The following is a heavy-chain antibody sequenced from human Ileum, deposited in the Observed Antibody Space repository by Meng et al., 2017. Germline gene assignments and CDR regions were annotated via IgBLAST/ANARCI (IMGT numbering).Heavy chain of an antibody. CDR3: ARHGGYSQDF. D-gene: IGHD4-23*01. CDR2: ISHSGSA. CDR1: SGSISSNTY. J-gene: IGHJ4*02. Sequence: VQLCASGHGLVSPSGTLSLSCSVSSGSISSNTYWSSGRQPPGKGLEWIGQISHSGSAYYNPSLKSRVTMSVDKSKSQFSLMLTSVTAADTAIYYCARHGGYSQDFWGQGTLVTVSS. V-gene: IGHV4-4*02.